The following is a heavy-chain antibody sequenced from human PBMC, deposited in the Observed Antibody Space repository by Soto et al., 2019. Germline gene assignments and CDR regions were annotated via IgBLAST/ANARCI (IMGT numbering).Heavy chain of an antibody. V-gene: IGHV4-39*01. D-gene: IGHD3-10*02. CDR3: ARVGMFYGMEV. CDR1: GGSISSSSYY. CDR2: IYYSGST. Sequence: DTLSLTCTVSGGSISSSSYYWGWIRQPPGKGLEWIVSIYYSGSTYYNPSLKSRVTISVDTSKNQFSLKLSSVTAADTAVYYCARVGMFYGMEVWGQGTTVTVSS. J-gene: IGHJ6*02.